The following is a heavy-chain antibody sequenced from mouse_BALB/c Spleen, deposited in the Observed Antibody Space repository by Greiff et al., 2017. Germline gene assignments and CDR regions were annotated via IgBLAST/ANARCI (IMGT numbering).Heavy chain of an antibody. CDR3: TRWRAYYDYAMDY. Sequence: QVQLKQSGAELVKPGASVKLSCKASGYTFTSYYMYWVKQRPGQGLEWIGEINPSNGGTNFNEKFKSKATLTVDKSSSTAYMQLSSLTSEDSAVYYCTRWRAYYDYAMDYWGQGTSVTVSS. CDR2: INPSNGGT. J-gene: IGHJ4*01. CDR1: GYTFTSYY. D-gene: IGHD2-4*01. V-gene: IGHV1S81*02.